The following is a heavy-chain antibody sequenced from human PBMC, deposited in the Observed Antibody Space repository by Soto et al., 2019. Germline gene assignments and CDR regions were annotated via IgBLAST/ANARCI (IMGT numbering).Heavy chain of an antibody. CDR3: ARGSPYYYDSSGYSAGYYYGMDV. CDR1: GFTFSSYW. J-gene: IGHJ6*02. Sequence: GGSLRLSCAASGFTFSSYWMHWVRQAPGKGLVWVSRINSDGSSTSYADSVKGRFTISRDNAKNTLYLQMNSLRAEDTAVYYCARGSPYYYDSSGYSAGYYYGMDVWGQGTTDTVSS. CDR2: INSDGSST. V-gene: IGHV3-74*01. D-gene: IGHD3-22*01.